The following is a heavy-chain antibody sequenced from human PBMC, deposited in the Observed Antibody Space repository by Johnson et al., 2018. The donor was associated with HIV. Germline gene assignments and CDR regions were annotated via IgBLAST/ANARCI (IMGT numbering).Heavy chain of an antibody. J-gene: IGHJ3*02. CDR2: ISSSGSTI. Sequence: VQLVESGGRVVRPGGSLRLSCVASGFTFDDYGMSWVRQAPGKGLEWVSYISSSGSTIYYADSVKGRITLSRDHAKNSLYLQMNSLRAEDTAVYYCARDITPHKEGDAFDIWGQGTMVTVSS. CDR1: GFTFDDYG. CDR3: ARDITPHKEGDAFDI. V-gene: IGHV3-48*03. D-gene: IGHD1-14*01.